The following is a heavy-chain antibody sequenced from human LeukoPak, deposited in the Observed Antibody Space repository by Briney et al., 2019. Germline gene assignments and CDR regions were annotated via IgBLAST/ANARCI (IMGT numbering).Heavy chain of an antibody. D-gene: IGHD6-13*01. V-gene: IGHV3-30-3*01. Sequence: GGSLRLSCAASGFTFSSYAMHWVRQAPGKGLEWVAVISYDGSNKYYADSVKGRFTISRDNSKNTLYLQMNSLRAEDTAVYYCARDARIAAAGQGFDYWGQGTLVTVSS. CDR2: ISYDGSNK. J-gene: IGHJ4*02. CDR1: GFTFSSYA. CDR3: ARDARIAAAGQGFDY.